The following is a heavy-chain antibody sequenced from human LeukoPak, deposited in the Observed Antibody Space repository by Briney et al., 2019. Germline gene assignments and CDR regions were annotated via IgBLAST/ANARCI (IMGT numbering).Heavy chain of an antibody. Sequence: PSETLSLTCTVSGGSISSSSYYWGWIRQPPGKGLEWIGSIYYSGSTYYNPSLKSRVTISVDTSKNQFSLKLSSVTAADTAVYYCARGEHIVVVTAESRDPGDAFDIWGQGTMVTVSS. D-gene: IGHD2-21*02. CDR2: IYYSGST. V-gene: IGHV4-39*07. J-gene: IGHJ3*02. CDR1: GGSISSSSYY. CDR3: ARGEHIVVVTAESRDPGDAFDI.